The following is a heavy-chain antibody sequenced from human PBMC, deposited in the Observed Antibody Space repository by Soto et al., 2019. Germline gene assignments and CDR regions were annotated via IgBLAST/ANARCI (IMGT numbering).Heavy chain of an antibody. CDR1: GFTFNNYA. Sequence: LRLSCAASGFTFNNYAMSWVRQAPGKGLEWVSGIIGSGSSTYYADSVKGRFTISRDNSKNTLYLQMNSLRAEDTAVYYCEKDRRPLQSSNDYWGQGTLVTVSS. J-gene: IGHJ4*02. CDR2: IIGSGSST. D-gene: IGHD4-4*01. V-gene: IGHV3-23*01. CDR3: EKDRRPLQSSNDY.